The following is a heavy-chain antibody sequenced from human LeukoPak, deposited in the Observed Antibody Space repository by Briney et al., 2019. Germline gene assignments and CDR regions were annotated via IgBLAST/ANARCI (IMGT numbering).Heavy chain of an antibody. CDR1: GYTFSNYD. J-gene: IGHJ4*02. CDR2: MNPNSGDT. Sequence: ASVKVSCKASGYTFSNYDIHWVRQATGQGLEWMGWMNPNSGDTGYAQKFQGRVTMTRNTSISTAYMELSSLRSEDTAVYYCARVDITPTGIKINFDYWGQGILVTVSA. V-gene: IGHV1-8*01. D-gene: IGHD6-13*01. CDR3: ARVDITPTGIKINFDY.